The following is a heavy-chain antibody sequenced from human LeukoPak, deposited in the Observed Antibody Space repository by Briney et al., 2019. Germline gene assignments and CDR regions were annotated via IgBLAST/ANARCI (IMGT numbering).Heavy chain of an antibody. CDR2: ISYDGSDK. Sequence: PGGSLRLSCAASGFTFSNYAMHWVRQAPGKGLEWVTLISYDGSDKYYADSVQGRLTISRDNSKNTLYLQMSSLRAEDTAVYYCARGNPYYYDSSGYTFPYWGQGALVTVSS. CDR3: ARGNPYYYDSSGYTFPY. J-gene: IGHJ4*02. D-gene: IGHD3-22*01. CDR1: GFTFSNYA. V-gene: IGHV3-30-3*01.